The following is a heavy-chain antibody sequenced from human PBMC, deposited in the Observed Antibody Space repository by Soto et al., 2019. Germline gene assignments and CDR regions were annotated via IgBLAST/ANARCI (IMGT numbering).Heavy chain of an antibody. Sequence: GESLKISCKGSGYSFTSYWIGWVRQMPGKGLEWMGIIYPGDSDTRYSPSFQGQVTISADKSISTAYLQWSSLEASDTAMYYCARGGGRFGELFLPNYYMDVWGKGTTVTVSS. J-gene: IGHJ6*03. CDR1: GYSFTSYW. CDR2: IYPGDSDT. CDR3: ARGGGRFGELFLPNYYMDV. V-gene: IGHV5-51*01. D-gene: IGHD3-10*01.